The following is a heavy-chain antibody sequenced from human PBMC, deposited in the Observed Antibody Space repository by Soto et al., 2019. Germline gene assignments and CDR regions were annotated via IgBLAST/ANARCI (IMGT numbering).Heavy chain of an antibody. J-gene: IGHJ3*02. CDR3: AKDRSNGWYGLSAFDI. V-gene: IGHV3-23*01. Sequence: EVQLLESGGGLVQPGGSLRLSCAASGFTFSSYAMSWVRQAPGKGLEWVSAISGSGGSTYYADSVKGRFTVSRDNSKNTLYLQMNSLRAEDTAVYYCAKDRSNGWYGLSAFDIWGQGTMVTVSS. CDR1: GFTFSSYA. CDR2: ISGSGGST. D-gene: IGHD6-19*01.